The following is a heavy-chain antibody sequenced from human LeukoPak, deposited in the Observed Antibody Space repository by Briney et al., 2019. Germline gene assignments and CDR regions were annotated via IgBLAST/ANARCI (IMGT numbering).Heavy chain of an antibody. V-gene: IGHV3-23*01. J-gene: IGHJ4*02. CDR1: RFTFSSYA. CDR2: IRGSGGST. D-gene: IGHD5-24*01. Sequence: PGGSLRFSCAASRFTFSSYAMSWVRQAPGKGLESVSDIRGSGGSTHYGDSVKGRFTISRDNTKNMLYLQMNSLRAEDTAVYYCATGRDGYNLDYWGQGTLVTVSS. CDR3: ATGRDGYNLDY.